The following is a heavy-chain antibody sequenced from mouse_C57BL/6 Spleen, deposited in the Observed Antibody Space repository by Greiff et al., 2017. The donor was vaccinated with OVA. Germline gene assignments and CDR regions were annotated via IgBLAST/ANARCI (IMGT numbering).Heavy chain of an antibody. CDR2: ISSGSSTI. CDR1: GFTFSDYG. Sequence: EVKLEESGGGLVKPGGSLKLSCAASGFTFSDYGMHWVRQAPEKGLEWVAYISSGSSTIYYADTVKGRFTISRDNAKNTLFLQMTSLRSEDTAMYYCARDYYGSSYPFDYWGQGTTLTVSS. J-gene: IGHJ2*01. V-gene: IGHV5-17*01. D-gene: IGHD1-1*01. CDR3: ARDYYGSSYPFDY.